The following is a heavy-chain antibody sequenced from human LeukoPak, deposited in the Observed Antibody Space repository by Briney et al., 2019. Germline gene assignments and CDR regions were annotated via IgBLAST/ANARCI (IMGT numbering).Heavy chain of an antibody. J-gene: IGHJ4*02. V-gene: IGHV3-23*01. CDR2: ISGSGGST. CDR3: ATRAPYDSSGYLVY. D-gene: IGHD3-22*01. CDR1: GFTFSSYA. Sequence: PGGSLRLSCAASGFTFSSYAMSWVRQAPGKGLEWVSAISGSGGSTYYADSVKGRFIISRDNSKNTLYLQMNSLRTEDTAVYYCATRAPYDSSGYLVYWGQGTLVTVSS.